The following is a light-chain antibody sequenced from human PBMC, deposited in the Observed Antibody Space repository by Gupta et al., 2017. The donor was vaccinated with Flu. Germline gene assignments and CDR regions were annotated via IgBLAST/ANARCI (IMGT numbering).Light chain of an antibody. CDR1: SSDVGRYNY. J-gene: IGLJ1*01. Sequence: SALTQPRPVSGSPGQSVTIPCTGTSSDVGRYNYVSWYQQHPGNAPRLMIYDGSQRPAGVPDRFSGSTTGNTASLTISGRQAEDEADYYCCSFAGSDTYVLGTGTKVTVL. CDR3: CSFAGSDTYV. CDR2: DGS. V-gene: IGLV2-11*01.